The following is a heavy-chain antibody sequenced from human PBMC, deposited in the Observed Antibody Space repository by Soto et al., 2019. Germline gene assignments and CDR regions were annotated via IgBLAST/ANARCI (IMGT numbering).Heavy chain of an antibody. V-gene: IGHV3-21*01. Sequence: AGSLRLSCAASGFTFSYYSMNWVRQAPGKGLEWVSSISSSSSYIYYADSVKGRFTLSRDNAKKSLYLQMNSLRVDDTAVYYCAREDPGYPFDYWGQGTLVTVSS. CDR2: ISSSSSYI. D-gene: IGHD5-18*01. CDR1: GFTFSYYS. CDR3: AREDPGYPFDY. J-gene: IGHJ4*02.